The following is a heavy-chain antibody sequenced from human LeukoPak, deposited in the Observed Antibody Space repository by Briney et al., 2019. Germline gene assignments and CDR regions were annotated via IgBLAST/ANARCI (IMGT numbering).Heavy chain of an antibody. CDR3: AKDRLGAAGTWFDP. CDR2: IKEDGSEK. J-gene: IGHJ5*02. Sequence: GGSLRLSCVASVFPYSSNWMAWVRQAPGRGLEWVAHIKEDGSEKYHVDSVKGRLTISRDNAQNSLFLQMNSLRAEDTAVYYCAKDRLGAAGTWFDPWGQGTLVTVSS. D-gene: IGHD6-13*01. CDR1: VFPYSSNW. V-gene: IGHV3-7*05.